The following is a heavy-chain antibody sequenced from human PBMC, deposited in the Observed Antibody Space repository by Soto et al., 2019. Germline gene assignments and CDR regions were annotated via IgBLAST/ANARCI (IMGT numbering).Heavy chain of an antibody. D-gene: IGHD6-13*01. CDR3: ARDSSSWEYYYYGMDV. CDR2: TYYRSKWYN. Sequence: LSLTCAISGDSVSSNSAGWNWIRQSPSRGLEWLGRTYYRSKWYNDYAVSVKSRITINPDTSKNQFSLQLNSVTPEDTAVYYCARDSSSWEYYYYGMDVWGQGTTVTVSS. V-gene: IGHV6-1*01. J-gene: IGHJ6*02. CDR1: GDSVSSNSAG.